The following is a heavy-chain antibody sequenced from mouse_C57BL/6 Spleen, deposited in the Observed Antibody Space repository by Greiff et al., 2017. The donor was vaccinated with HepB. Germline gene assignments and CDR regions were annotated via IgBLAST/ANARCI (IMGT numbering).Heavy chain of an antibody. Sequence: VQLQQPGAELVRPGTSVKLSCKASGYTFTSYWMHWVKQRPGQGLEWIGVIDPSDSYTNYNQKFKGKSTLTVDPSSSTAYMQLSSLTSEDSAVYYCARFYYGSSGAFYWYFDVWGTGTTVTVSS. V-gene: IGHV1-59*01. J-gene: IGHJ1*03. CDR2: IDPSDSYT. CDR1: GYTFTSYW. CDR3: ARFYYGSSGAFYWYFDV. D-gene: IGHD1-1*01.